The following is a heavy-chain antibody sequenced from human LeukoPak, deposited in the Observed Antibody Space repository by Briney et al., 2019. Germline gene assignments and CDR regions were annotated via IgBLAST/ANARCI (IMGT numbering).Heavy chain of an antibody. J-gene: IGHJ4*02. CDR1: GFTFSSYG. V-gene: IGHV3-33*01. CDR3: AADRSGYMDY. D-gene: IGHD3-22*01. CDR2: IWYDGSNK. Sequence: PGGSLRLSCAASGFTFSSYGMHWVRQGPGKGLEWVTVIWYDGSNKYHAGSVKGRFSISRDNSKSTLYLEMNSLRAEDTGVYYCAADRSGYMDYWGQGTPVTVSS.